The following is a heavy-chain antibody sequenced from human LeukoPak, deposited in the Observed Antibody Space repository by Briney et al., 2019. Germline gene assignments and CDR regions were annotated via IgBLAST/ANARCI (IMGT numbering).Heavy chain of an antibody. CDR1: GGSFSPYY. J-gene: IGHJ4*02. D-gene: IGHD2-21*02. V-gene: IGHV4-34*01. CDR3: ARGGFYCGGDCYVDY. Sequence: PSETLPLTCAVYGGSFSPYYLSWIRQPPGKGLEWIGEINHSGSTNYNPSLKSRVTISVDTSKNQFSLRLSSVTAADTAVYYCARGGFYCGGDCYVDYWGQGTLVTVSS. CDR2: INHSGST.